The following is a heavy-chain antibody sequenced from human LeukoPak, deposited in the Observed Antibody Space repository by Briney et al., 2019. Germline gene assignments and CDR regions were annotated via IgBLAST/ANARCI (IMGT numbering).Heavy chain of an antibody. D-gene: IGHD6-6*01. CDR2: IHPSGST. V-gene: IGHV4-34*01. CDR1: GASFSDYC. Sequence: SETLSLTCGVFGASFSDYCWNWIRQPPGKGLEWIGEIHPSGSTNYNPSLKSRVTISVDTSKNQFSLKLSSVTAADTAVYYCARISSISFDIWGQGTMVTVSS. J-gene: IGHJ3*02. CDR3: ARISSISFDI.